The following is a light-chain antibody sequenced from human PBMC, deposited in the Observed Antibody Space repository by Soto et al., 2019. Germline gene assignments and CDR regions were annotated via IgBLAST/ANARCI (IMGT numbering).Light chain of an antibody. CDR1: SSNIGSNY. Sequence: QSVLTKPPSASGTPGQRVTISCSGSSSNIGSNYVYWYQQLPGTAPKLLIYMNNQRPSGVPDRFSGSKSGTSASLAISGLRSEDEADYYCAAWDHSLSGVVFGGGTKLAVL. V-gene: IGLV1-47*01. J-gene: IGLJ2*01. CDR3: AAWDHSLSGVV. CDR2: MNN.